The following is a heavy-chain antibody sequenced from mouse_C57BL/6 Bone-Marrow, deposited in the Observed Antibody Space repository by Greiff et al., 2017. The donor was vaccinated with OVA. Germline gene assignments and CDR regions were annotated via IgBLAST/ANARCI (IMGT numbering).Heavy chain of an antibody. V-gene: IGHV1-67*01. CDR2: ISTYYGDA. D-gene: IGHD1-1*01. CDR1: GYTFTDYA. CDR3: ARGGDYGSIKYYAMDY. Sequence: VKLVESGPELVRPGVSVKISCKGSGYTFTDYAMHWVKQSHAKSLEWIGVISTYYGDASYNQKFKDKATMTVDKSSITSYMELARLTSEDSAVYYCARGGDYGSIKYYAMDYWGQGTSVTVSS. J-gene: IGHJ4*01.